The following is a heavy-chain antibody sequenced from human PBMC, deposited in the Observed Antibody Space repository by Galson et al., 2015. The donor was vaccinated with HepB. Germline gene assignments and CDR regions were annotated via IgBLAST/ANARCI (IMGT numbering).Heavy chain of an antibody. V-gene: IGHV4-59*01. Sequence: TLSLTCTVSGGSISSYYWSWIRQPPGKGLEWIGYIYYSGSTNYNPSLKSRVTISVDTSKNQFSLKLSSVTAADTAVYYCARVAPYDFWSGYYTGMSYYGMDVWGQGTTVTVSS. CDR1: GGSISSYY. CDR2: IYYSGST. J-gene: IGHJ6*02. D-gene: IGHD3-3*01. CDR3: ARVAPYDFWSGYYTGMSYYGMDV.